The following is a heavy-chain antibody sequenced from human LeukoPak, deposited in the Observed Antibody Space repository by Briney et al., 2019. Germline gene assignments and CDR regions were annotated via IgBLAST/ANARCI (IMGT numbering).Heavy chain of an antibody. Sequence: GGSLRLSCAASGITFSSYAMSWVRQAPGKGLEWVSAISGSSGSTYYADSVKGRFTISRDNSKDTLYLQMNSLGVEDTAIYYCAKGKTGAGTGGHNFDYWGQGTLVTISS. CDR1: GITFSSYA. J-gene: IGHJ4*02. D-gene: IGHD6-19*01. CDR3: AKGKTGAGTGGHNFDY. V-gene: IGHV3-23*01. CDR2: ISGSSGST.